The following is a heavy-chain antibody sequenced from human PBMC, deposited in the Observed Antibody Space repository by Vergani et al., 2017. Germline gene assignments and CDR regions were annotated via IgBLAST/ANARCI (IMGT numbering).Heavy chain of an antibody. Sequence: EVQLVESGGGLVQPGGSLRLSCAASGFTFSSYEMNWVRQAPGKGLEWVSSISGSSSYIYYADSVKGRFTISRDNAKNSLYLQMNSLRAEDTAVYYCARDDSPDYYDSSGYYSFDYWGQGTLVTVSS. V-gene: IGHV3-48*03. D-gene: IGHD3-22*01. CDR1: GFTFSSYE. CDR3: ARDDSPDYYDSSGYYSFDY. J-gene: IGHJ4*02. CDR2: ISGSSSYI.